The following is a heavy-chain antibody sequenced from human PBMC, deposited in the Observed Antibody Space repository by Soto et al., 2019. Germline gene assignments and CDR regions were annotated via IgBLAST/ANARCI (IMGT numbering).Heavy chain of an antibody. Sequence: QVRLVQSGAEVKEPGASVKVSCKASGYTFASYAISWMRQAPGQGLEWMGWISAYNGNTNYAQKLQGRVTMTTDTSTSTAYRELRSLRSDDTAVYYCARDPPPPDYWGQGTLVTVSS. CDR2: ISAYNGNT. J-gene: IGHJ4*02. CDR3: ARDPPPPDY. CDR1: GYTFASYA. V-gene: IGHV1-18*01.